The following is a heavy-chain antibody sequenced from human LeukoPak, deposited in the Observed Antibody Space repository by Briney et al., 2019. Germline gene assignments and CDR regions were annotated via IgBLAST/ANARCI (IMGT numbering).Heavy chain of an antibody. D-gene: IGHD3-22*01. V-gene: IGHV3-30*18. Sequence: GGSLRLSCAASGFTFSSYGMHWVRQAPGKGLEWVAVISYDGSNKYYADSVKGRFTISRDNSRNTLYLQMNSLRAEDTAVYYCAKPYYDSSGYLLHFDYWGQGTLVTVSS. J-gene: IGHJ4*02. CDR1: GFTFSSYG. CDR3: AKPYYDSSGYLLHFDY. CDR2: ISYDGSNK.